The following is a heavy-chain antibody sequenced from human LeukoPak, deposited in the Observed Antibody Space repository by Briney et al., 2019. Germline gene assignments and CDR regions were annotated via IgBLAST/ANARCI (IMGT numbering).Heavy chain of an antibody. Sequence: PGGSPRLSCAASGFTFSSYNLHWVRQAPGKGLDWVAVISFDGSNQDYADSVKGRFTISRDNSKNTLSLQMNSLRTEDTAFYYCARGQDYGSGWYGYFDYWGQGTLVTVSS. CDR2: ISFDGSNQ. CDR3: ARGQDYGSGWYGYFDY. D-gene: IGHD6-19*01. J-gene: IGHJ4*02. CDR1: GFTFSSYN. V-gene: IGHV3-30-3*01.